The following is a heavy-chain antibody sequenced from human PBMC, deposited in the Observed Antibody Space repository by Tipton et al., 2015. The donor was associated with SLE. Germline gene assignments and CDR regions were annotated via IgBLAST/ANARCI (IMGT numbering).Heavy chain of an antibody. CDR2: IYSSGST. CDR3: ARRRGSSWYEDYFDY. J-gene: IGHJ4*02. D-gene: IGHD6-13*01. V-gene: IGHV4-61*10. Sequence: TLSLTCTVSGGSVNSGLYYWSWVRQPAGEGLEWIGRIYSSGSTNYNPSLKSRVTMSVDTSKNQFSLKLSSVTAADTAVYYCARRRGSSWYEDYFDYWGQGTLVTVSS. CDR1: GGSVNSGLYY.